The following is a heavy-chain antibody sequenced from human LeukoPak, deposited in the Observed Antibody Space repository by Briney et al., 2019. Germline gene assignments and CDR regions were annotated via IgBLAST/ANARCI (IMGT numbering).Heavy chain of an antibody. CDR1: GGSISPYR. CDR2: IFYTGTT. CDR3: AKDGIDSGDPNGFDP. J-gene: IGHJ5*02. V-gene: IGHV4-59*01. D-gene: IGHD3-10*01. Sequence: SETLSLTCSVSGGSISPYRWSWLRQPPGKGLEWIGNIFYTGTTDYNPSLRTRVTISVDTSKNQFSLKLTSVTAADTAIYYCAKDGIDSGDPNGFDPWGQGTLVTVSS.